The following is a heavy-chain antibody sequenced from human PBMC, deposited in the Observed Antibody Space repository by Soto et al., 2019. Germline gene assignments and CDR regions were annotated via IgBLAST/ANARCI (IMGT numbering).Heavy chain of an antibody. J-gene: IGHJ3*02. V-gene: IGHV1-18*01. D-gene: IGHD1-26*01. CDR3: ATYVGGQGELPNNNAFEI. CDR2: ISAYNGNT. CDR1: GYTFTSYG. Sequence: GASVKVSCKASGYTFTSYGISWVRQAPGQGLEWMGWISAYNGNTNYAQKLQGRVTMTTDTSTSTAYMELRSLRSDDTAVYYCATYVGGQGELPNNNAFEIWGQGTMVTVSS.